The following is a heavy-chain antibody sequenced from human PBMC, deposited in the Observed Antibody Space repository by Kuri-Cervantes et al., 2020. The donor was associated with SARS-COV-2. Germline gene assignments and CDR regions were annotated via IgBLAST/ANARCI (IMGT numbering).Heavy chain of an antibody. J-gene: IGHJ3*02. D-gene: IGHD1-1*01. CDR1: GYSFSSYD. CDR3: ARDSGDWNPDGLDI. CDR2: LNPDTGNT. V-gene: IGHV1-8*01. Sequence: ASVTVSCKASGYSFSSYDINWVRQAAGQGLEWMGWLNPDTGNTGNAKEFQGRVTMTTDTSINTAYMEVSSLSFEDTAIYYCARDSGDWNPDGLDIWGQGTMVTVSS.